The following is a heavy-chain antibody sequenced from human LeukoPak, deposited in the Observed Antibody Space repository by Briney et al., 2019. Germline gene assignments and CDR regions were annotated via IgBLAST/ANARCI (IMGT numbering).Heavy chain of an antibody. J-gene: IGHJ4*02. V-gene: IGHV4-38-2*02. CDR2: IYHSGST. CDR3: ARDEVGRFDY. D-gene: IGHD1-26*01. Sequence: PSETLSLTCTVSGYSISSGYYWGWIRQPPGKGLEWIGSIYHSGSTYYNPSLKSRLTISVDTSKNQFSLRLTSVTAADTAVYYCARDEVGRFDYWGQGTLVTVSS. CDR1: GYSISSGYY.